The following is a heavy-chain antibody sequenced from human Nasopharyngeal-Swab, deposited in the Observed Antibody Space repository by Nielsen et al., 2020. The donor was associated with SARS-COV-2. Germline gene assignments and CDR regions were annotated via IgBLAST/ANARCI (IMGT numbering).Heavy chain of an antibody. CDR1: GFTFSSYA. CDR2: ISGSGGST. CDR3: AKVVFSDYVWGSYRYPFDY. Sequence: GGSLRLSCAASGFTFSSYAMSWVRQAPGKGLEWVSAISGSGGSTYYADSVKGRFTISRDNSKNTLYLQMNGLRAEDTAVYYCAKVVFSDYVWGSYRYPFDYWGQGTLVTVSS. D-gene: IGHD3-16*02. J-gene: IGHJ4*02. V-gene: IGHV3-23*01.